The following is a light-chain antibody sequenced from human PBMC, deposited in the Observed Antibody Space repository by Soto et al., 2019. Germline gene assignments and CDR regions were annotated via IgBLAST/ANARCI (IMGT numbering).Light chain of an antibody. CDR3: QQSYSSPLT. Sequence: DIQMTQSPSSLSASVGDRVTITCRASQSINRYLNWYQQKPGKAPNLLIYVASSLQSGVPSRFSGSGSGTDFTLTISXLQPEDFATYYCQQSYSSPLTFGGGTKV. J-gene: IGKJ4*01. CDR1: QSINRY. V-gene: IGKV1-39*01. CDR2: VAS.